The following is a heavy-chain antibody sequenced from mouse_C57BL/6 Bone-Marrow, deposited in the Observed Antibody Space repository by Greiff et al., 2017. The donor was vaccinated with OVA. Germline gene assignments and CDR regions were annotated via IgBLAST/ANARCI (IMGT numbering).Heavy chain of an antibody. Sequence: VQLQQSGTVLARPGASVKMSCKTSGYTFTSYWMHWVKQRPGQGLEWIGAIYPGNSDTSYNQKFKGKAKLTAVTSASTAYMELSSLTNEDSAVYYCTETTAVVAPFDYWGQGTTLTVSS. CDR3: TETTAVVAPFDY. D-gene: IGHD1-1*01. CDR1: GYTFTSYW. V-gene: IGHV1-5*01. J-gene: IGHJ2*01. CDR2: IYPGNSDT.